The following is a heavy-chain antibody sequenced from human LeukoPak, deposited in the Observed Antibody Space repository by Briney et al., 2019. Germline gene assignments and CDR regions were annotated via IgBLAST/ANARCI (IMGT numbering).Heavy chain of an antibody. J-gene: IGHJ6*03. V-gene: IGHV1-69*13. Sequence: GASVKVSCKASGGTFSNYGISWVRQVPGQGLEWMGGIIPIFGTANYAQKFQGRVTITADESTSTAYMGLSSLRSEDTAVYYCASRIAAAGTDYYYYYMDVWGKGTTVTVSS. D-gene: IGHD6-13*01. CDR2: IIPIFGTA. CDR3: ASRIAAAGTDYYYYYMDV. CDR1: GGTFSNYG.